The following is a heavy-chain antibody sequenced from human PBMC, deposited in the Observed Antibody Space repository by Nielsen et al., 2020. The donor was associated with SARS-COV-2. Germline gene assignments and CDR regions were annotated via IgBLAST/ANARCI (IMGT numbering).Heavy chain of an antibody. J-gene: IGHJ6*02. Sequence: SETLSLTCAVSGGSISSSNWWSWVRQPPGKGLEWIGEIYHSGSTNYNPSLKSRVTISVDKSKNQFSLKLSSVTAADTAVYYCARGGRYCSSTSCYTYYYYGMDVWGQGTTVTVSS. V-gene: IGHV4-4*02. CDR1: GGSISSSNW. D-gene: IGHD2-2*02. CDR3: ARGGRYCSSTSCYTYYYYGMDV. CDR2: IYHSGST.